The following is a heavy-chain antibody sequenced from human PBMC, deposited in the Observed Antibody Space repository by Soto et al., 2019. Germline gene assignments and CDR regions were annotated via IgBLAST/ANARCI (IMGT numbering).Heavy chain of an antibody. CDR2: ISGSGGST. CDR1: GFTFSSYA. D-gene: IGHD2-21*02. Sequence: GGSLRLSCAASGFTFSSYAMSWVRQAPGKGLEWVSAISGSGGSTYYADSVKGRFTISRDNSKNTLYLQMNSLRAEDTAVYYCAKVTPGNAIVVVTAILGVDAFDIWGQGQWSPSPQ. CDR3: AKVTPGNAIVVVTAILGVDAFDI. J-gene: IGHJ3*02. V-gene: IGHV3-23*01.